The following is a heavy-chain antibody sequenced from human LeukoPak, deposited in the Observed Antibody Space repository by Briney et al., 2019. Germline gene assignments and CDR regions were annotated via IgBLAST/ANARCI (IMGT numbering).Heavy chain of an antibody. CDR2: IRYDGTNK. D-gene: IGHD6-19*01. CDR3: AKVGSGWYGVDY. Sequence: GGSLRLSCAVSGIIFSSYGIHWVRQAPGKGLEWVAFIRYDGTNKYYADSVEGRFTISRDNSKNTLYLQMNSLRAEDTAVYYCAKVGSGWYGVDYWGQGTLVTVSS. J-gene: IGHJ4*02. CDR1: GIIFSSYG. V-gene: IGHV3-30*02.